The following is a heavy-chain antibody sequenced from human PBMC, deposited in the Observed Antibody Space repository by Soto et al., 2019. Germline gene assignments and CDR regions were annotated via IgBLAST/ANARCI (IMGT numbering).Heavy chain of an antibody. CDR2: IYYSGSS. CDR3: ARARGARYFDY. J-gene: IGHJ4*02. CDR1: GGSISSPHDY. D-gene: IGHD2-15*01. Sequence: SETLSLTCTVSGGSISSPHDYWGWIRQSPGRGLEWIASIYYSGSSYYNPSLKSRITISVDTSKNQFSLKLSSVTAADTAVYYCARARGARYFDYWGQGTLVTVSS. V-gene: IGHV4-39*01.